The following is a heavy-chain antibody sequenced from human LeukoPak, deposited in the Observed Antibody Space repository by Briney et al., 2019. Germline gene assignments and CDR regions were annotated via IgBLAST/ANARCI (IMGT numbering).Heavy chain of an antibody. Sequence: PGGSLRLSCAASGFTFSSYAMSWVRQAPGKGLEWVSAISGSGGSTYYADSVKGRFTISRDNSKNTLYLQMNSLRAEDTAVYYCAKDALDSSGYYLGEYFQHGGQGTLVTVSS. CDR3: AKDALDSSGYYLGEYFQH. CDR1: GFTFSSYA. J-gene: IGHJ1*01. D-gene: IGHD3-22*01. V-gene: IGHV3-23*01. CDR2: ISGSGGST.